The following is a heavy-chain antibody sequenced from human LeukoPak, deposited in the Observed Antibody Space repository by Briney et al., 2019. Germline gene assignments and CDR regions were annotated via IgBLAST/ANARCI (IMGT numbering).Heavy chain of an antibody. V-gene: IGHV4-34*01. J-gene: IGHJ4*02. CDR1: GGSFSGYY. CDR2: INHSGST. Sequence: PSETLSLTCAVYGGSFSGYYWSWIRQPPGKGLEWIGEINHSGSTNYNPSLKSRITISVDTSKNQFSLKLSSVTAADTAVYYCARGTNYYYDSSGYPLFDYWGQGTLVTVSS. CDR3: ARGTNYYYDSSGYPLFDY. D-gene: IGHD3-22*01.